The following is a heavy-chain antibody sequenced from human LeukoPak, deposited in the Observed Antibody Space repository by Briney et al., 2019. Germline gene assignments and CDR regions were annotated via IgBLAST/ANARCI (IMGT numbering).Heavy chain of an antibody. V-gene: IGHV3-21*01. CDR3: ARGLNGQWLVDAFDI. CDR2: ISSSSSYI. D-gene: IGHD6-19*01. Sequence: GGSLRLSCVASGFTFSSMNWVRQAPGKGLEWVSSISSSSSYIYYTDSVKGRFTISRDNAKNSLYMQMNSLRAEDTAVYYCARGLNGQWLVDAFDIWGQGTMVTVSS. CDR1: GFTFSS. J-gene: IGHJ3*02.